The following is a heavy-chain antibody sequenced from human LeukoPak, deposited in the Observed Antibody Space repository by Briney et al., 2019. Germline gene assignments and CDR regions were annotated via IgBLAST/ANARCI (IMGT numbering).Heavy chain of an antibody. D-gene: IGHD3-3*01. CDR2: INANTGNP. CDR1: GYTFTSYA. CDR3: ARDLVLRFLGHFGY. V-gene: IGHV7-4-1*02. J-gene: IGHJ4*02. Sequence: ASVKVSCKASGYTFTSYAMNWVRQAPGQGLEWMGWINANTGNPTYAQGFTGRFVFSLDASVSTAYLQFSSLKAEDTAVYYCARDLVLRFLGHFGYWGQGTLVTVSS.